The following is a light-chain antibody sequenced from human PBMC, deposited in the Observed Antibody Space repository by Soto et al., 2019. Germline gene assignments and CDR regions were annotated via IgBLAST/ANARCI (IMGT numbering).Light chain of an antibody. CDR1: EDISNF. V-gene: IGKV1-33*01. CDR2: DAS. CDR3: EQYHNPLLS. J-gene: IGKJ4*01. Sequence: DIQMTQSPSSLSASVGDRVTISCQATEDISNFLNWYQQKPGKAPKLLIYDASNLEAGVPSRFSGGGSGTHFTLTISSLQPEDFATYYCEQYHNPLLSFGGGTKVDIK.